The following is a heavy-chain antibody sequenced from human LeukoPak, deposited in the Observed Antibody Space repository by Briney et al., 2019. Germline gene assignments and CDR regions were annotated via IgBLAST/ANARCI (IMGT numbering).Heavy chain of an antibody. CDR2: ISSNGGST. V-gene: IGHV3-64*04. Sequence: GGSLRLSCAASGFTFSRYCMNWVRQAPGKGLEYVSAISSNGGSTYYADSVKGRFTISRDNSKNTLYLHMNSLRAEDTAADFCSKGEDSGNSFRGFDYWGQGTLVTVSS. CDR3: SKGEDSGNSFRGFDY. J-gene: IGHJ4*02. D-gene: IGHD6-6*01. CDR1: GFTFSRYC.